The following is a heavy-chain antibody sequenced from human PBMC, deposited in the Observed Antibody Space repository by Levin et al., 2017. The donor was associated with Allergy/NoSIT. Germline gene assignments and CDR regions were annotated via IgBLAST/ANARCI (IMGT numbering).Heavy chain of an antibody. Sequence: PGGSLRLSCAASGFTFSSYAMSWVRQAPGKGLEWVSAISGSGGSTYYADSVKGRFTISRDNSKNTLYLQMNSLRAEDTAVYYCAKDRAHYYDSSGYYHGDFDYWGQGTLVTVSS. V-gene: IGHV3-23*01. D-gene: IGHD3-22*01. CDR1: GFTFSSYA. J-gene: IGHJ4*02. CDR3: AKDRAHYYDSSGYYHGDFDY. CDR2: ISGSGGST.